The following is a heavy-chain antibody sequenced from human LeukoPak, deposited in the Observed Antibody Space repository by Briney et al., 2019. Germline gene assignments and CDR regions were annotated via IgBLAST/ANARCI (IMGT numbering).Heavy chain of an antibody. CDR3: ARGGHGQPLYYFDY. Sequence: SETLSLTCAVYGGSFSGYYWSWIRQPPGKGLEWIGEINYSGSTNYNPSLKSRATISADTSKNQFSLKLSSVTAADTAVYYCARGGHGQPLYYFDYWGQGTLVTVSS. J-gene: IGHJ4*02. V-gene: IGHV4-34*01. D-gene: IGHD1-14*01. CDR1: GGSFSGYY. CDR2: INYSGST.